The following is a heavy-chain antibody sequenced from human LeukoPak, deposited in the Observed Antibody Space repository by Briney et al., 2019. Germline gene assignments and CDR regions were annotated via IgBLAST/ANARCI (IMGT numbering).Heavy chain of an antibody. CDR1: GFTFNVFH. J-gene: IGHJ4*01. V-gene: IGHV3-21*01. D-gene: IGHD1-26*01. Sequence: PGGSLRLSCAASGFTFNVFHMNWVRQAPGKGLEWISSITSSGTYITYADSIQGRFTISRDNAKNSLYLQMNSLRVEDTALYYCARASGGWDLDYWGHGTLVTVSS. CDR3: ARASGGWDLDY. CDR2: ITSSGTYI.